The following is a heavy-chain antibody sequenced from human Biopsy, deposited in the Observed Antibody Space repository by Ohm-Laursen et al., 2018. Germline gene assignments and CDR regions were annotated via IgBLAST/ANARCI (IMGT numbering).Heavy chain of an antibody. CDR1: GFRFDNTG. Sequence: SLRLSCTASGFRFDNTGMHWVRQGPGKGLEWVAGISWSSDSITYAKSVTGRFTISRDNGENSLYLQMNSPRPEDTALYYCTKNTQWEGSGYLDAFHIWGHGAMVTVSS. D-gene: IGHD3-22*01. CDR3: TKNTQWEGSGYLDAFHI. V-gene: IGHV3-9*01. CDR2: ISWSSDSI. J-gene: IGHJ3*02.